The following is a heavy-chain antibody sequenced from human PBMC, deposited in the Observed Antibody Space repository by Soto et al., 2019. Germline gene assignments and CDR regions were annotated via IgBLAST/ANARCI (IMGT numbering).Heavy chain of an antibody. V-gene: IGHV3-49*04. CDR1: GFTFSSYW. J-gene: IGHJ4*02. Sequence: GGSLRLSCAASGFTFSSYWMSWVRQAPGKGLEWISSIRSKPYGGTTTEKAASVKGRFTISRDDSKSIAYLQMESVKSEDTAVFFCVGVGHCSGASCYVSDSWGEGILVTVSS. CDR3: VGVGHCSGASCYVSDS. CDR2: IRSKPYGGTTT. D-gene: IGHD2-15*01.